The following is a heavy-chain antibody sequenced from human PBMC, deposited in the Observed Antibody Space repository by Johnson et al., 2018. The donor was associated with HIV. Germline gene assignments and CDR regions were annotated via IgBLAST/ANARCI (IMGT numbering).Heavy chain of an antibody. Sequence: VQLVESGGGLVQPGGSLRLSCAASGFTFDDYGMSWVRQVPGKGLEWVSGINWNGGNTGYVDSVKGRFTISRDNAKNSLYLQMNSLRAEDTALYYCARDRRYYGSGSYGGAFDIWGQGTVVTVSS. D-gene: IGHD3-10*01. CDR3: ARDRRYYGSGSYGGAFDI. CDR2: INWNGGNT. V-gene: IGHV3-20*04. CDR1: GFTFDDYG. J-gene: IGHJ3*02.